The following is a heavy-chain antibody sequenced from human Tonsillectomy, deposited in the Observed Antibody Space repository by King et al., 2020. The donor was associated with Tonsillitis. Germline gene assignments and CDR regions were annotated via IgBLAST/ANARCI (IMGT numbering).Heavy chain of an antibody. Sequence: VQLVESGAEVKKPGSAVKVSCKASGGTFSSYAITWVRQAPGQGLEWMGRIIPMVDIENYAQKFQGRVTFTADKSTSTAYMELSSLRSEDTAVYYCARGKRDVYSGYDWFDDYWGQGTLVTVSS. CDR1: GGTFSSYA. V-gene: IGHV1-69*09. D-gene: IGHD5-12*01. CDR3: ARGKRDVYSGYDWFDDY. CDR2: IIPMVDIE. J-gene: IGHJ4*02.